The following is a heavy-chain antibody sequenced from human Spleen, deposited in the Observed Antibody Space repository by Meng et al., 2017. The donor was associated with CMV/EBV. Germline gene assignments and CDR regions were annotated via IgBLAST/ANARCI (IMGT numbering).Heavy chain of an antibody. J-gene: IGHJ6*02. D-gene: IGHD4-23*01. CDR2: ISSSSSYI. Sequence: GESLKISCAASGFTFSSYSMNWVRQAPGKGLEWVSSISSSSSYIYYADSVKGRFTISRDNAKNSLYLQMNSLRAEDTAVYYCARDYDGGKAGMDVWGQGTTVTVSS. CDR1: GFTFSSYS. CDR3: ARDYDGGKAGMDV. V-gene: IGHV3-21*01.